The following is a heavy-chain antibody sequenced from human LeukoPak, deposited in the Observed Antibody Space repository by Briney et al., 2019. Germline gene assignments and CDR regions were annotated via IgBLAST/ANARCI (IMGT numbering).Heavy chain of an antibody. Sequence: SQTLSLTCTVSGGSISSGGYYWSWIRQHQGKGLEWIGYIYYSGSTYYNPSLKSRVTISVDTSKNQFSLKLSSVTAADTAVYYCAREVDYYDSSGGIDHWGQGTLVTVSS. CDR2: IYYSGST. V-gene: IGHV4-31*03. J-gene: IGHJ4*02. D-gene: IGHD3-22*01. CDR1: GGSISSGGYY. CDR3: AREVDYYDSSGGIDH.